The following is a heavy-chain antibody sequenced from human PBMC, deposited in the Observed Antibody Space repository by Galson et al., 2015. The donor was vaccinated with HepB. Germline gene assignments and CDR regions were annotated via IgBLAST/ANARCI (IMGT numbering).Heavy chain of an antibody. CDR1: GFTFSSYD. CDR3: ARARGVTTVVSWYFDL. J-gene: IGHJ2*01. CDR2: IWFDGSNK. V-gene: IGHV3-33*01. D-gene: IGHD4-23*01. Sequence: SLRLSCAAPGFTFSSYDMHWVRQAPGKGLEWVAVIWFDGSNKYYADSVKGRFTISRDNSKNTLYLQMNSLRAEDTAAYYCARARGVTTVVSWYFDLWGRGTLVTVSS.